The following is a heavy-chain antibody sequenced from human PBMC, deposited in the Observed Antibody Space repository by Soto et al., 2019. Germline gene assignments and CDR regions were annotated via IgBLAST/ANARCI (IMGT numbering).Heavy chain of an antibody. CDR1: GYTFTSYG. V-gene: IGHV1-18*01. D-gene: IGHD3-10*01. J-gene: IGHJ4*02. Sequence: GASVKVSCKASGYTFTSYGISWVRQAPGQGLEWMGWISAYNGNTNYAQKLQGRVTMTTDTSTSTAYMELRSLRSDDTAVYYCARYLAPYGSGSYYAYYCDYWGQGTLVTVSS. CDR3: ARYLAPYGSGSYYAYYCDY. CDR2: ISAYNGNT.